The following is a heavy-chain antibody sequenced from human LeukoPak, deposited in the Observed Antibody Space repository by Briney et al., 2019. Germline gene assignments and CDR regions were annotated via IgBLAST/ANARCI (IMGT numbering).Heavy chain of an antibody. D-gene: IGHD6-13*01. Sequence: SQTLSLTCAISGDSVSSNSAAWNWIRQSPSRGLECLGRTYYRSKWYNDYAVSVKSRITINPDTSKNQFSLHLNSVTPEDTAVYYCARAGAAAALNWFDPWGQGTLVTVSS. CDR2: TYYRSKWYN. CDR3: ARAGAAAALNWFDP. J-gene: IGHJ5*02. V-gene: IGHV6-1*01. CDR1: GDSVSSNSAA.